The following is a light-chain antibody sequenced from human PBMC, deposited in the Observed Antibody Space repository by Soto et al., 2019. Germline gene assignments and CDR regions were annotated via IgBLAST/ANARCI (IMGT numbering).Light chain of an antibody. CDR1: QSVSSY. J-gene: IGKJ5*01. Sequence: IVLTQSPATLSLSPGERATLSCRASQSVSSYLAWYQQKPGQAPRLLIYDASNRATGIPARFSSSGSGTDFTLTIISLEPEDFAVYYCQQRSNWPITFGQGTRLEIK. CDR3: QQRSNWPIT. V-gene: IGKV3-11*01. CDR2: DAS.